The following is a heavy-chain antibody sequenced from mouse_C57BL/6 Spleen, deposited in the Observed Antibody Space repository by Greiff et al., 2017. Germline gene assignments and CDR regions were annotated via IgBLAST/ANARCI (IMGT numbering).Heavy chain of an antibody. J-gene: IGHJ3*01. CDR3: TRARMGNTWFAY. V-gene: IGHV1-15*01. D-gene: IGHD2-1*01. CDR2: IDPETGGT. Sequence: QVQLLQSGAELVRPGASVTLSCKASGYTFTDYEMHWVKQTPVHGLEWIGAIDPETGGTSYNQTFKGKAILTADKSSSTAYMELRSLTSEDSAVYYCTRARMGNTWFAYWGQGTLVTVSA. CDR1: GYTFTDYE.